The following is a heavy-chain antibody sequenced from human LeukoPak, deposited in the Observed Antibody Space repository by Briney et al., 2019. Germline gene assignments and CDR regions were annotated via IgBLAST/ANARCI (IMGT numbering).Heavy chain of an antibody. CDR3: ARTLGGYAGYYYYYMDV. V-gene: IGHV4-4*09. CDR1: GGSISSYY. CDR2: IYTSGST. J-gene: IGHJ6*03. D-gene: IGHD5-12*01. Sequence: SETLSLTCTVSGGSISSYYWSWIRQPPGKGLEWIGYIYTSGSTNYNPSLKSRVTISVDTSKNQSSLKLSSVTAADTAVYYCARTLGGYAGYYYYYMDVWGKGTTVTVSS.